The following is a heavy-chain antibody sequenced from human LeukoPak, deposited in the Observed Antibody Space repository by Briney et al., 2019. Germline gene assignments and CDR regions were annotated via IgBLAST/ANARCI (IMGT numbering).Heavy chain of an antibody. V-gene: IGHV3-15*01. D-gene: IGHD3-16*02. J-gene: IGHJ4*02. CDR2: IKSKTDGGTT. CDR3: TTEARYIWGSYRQNNY. Sequence: TAGGSLRLSCAASGFTFSSYWMSWVRQAPGKGLEWVGRIKSKTDGGTTDYAAPVKGRFTISRDDSKNTLYLQMNSLKTEDTAVYYCTTEARYIWGSYRQNNYWGQGTLATVSS. CDR1: GFTFSSYW.